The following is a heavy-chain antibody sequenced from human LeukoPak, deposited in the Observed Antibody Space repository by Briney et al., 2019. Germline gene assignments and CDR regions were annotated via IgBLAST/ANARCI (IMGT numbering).Heavy chain of an antibody. CDR2: ISGSGGST. Sequence: GGSLRLSCAASGFTFSSYAMSWVRQAPGKGLEWVSAISGSGGSTYYADSVKGRFTISRDNSKNTLYLQMNSLRAEDTAVYYCAVIVATAPSRYYFDYWGQGTLVTVSS. D-gene: IGHD5-12*01. CDR3: AVIVATAPSRYYFDY. CDR1: GFTFSSYA. V-gene: IGHV3-23*01. J-gene: IGHJ4*02.